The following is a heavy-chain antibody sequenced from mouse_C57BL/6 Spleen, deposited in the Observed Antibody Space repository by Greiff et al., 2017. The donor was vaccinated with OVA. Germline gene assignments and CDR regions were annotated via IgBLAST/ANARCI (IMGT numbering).Heavy chain of an antibody. CDR1: GYTFTSYW. V-gene: IGHV1-50*01. D-gene: IGHD2-3*01. CDR2: IDPSDSYT. Sequence: QVQLQQPGAELVKPGASVKLSCKASGYTFTSYWMQWVKQRPGQGLEWIGEIDPSDSYTNYNQKFKGTATLTVDTSPSPAYMQLSSLTSEDSAVYYCARGGDLSRTWFAYWGQGTLVTVSA. J-gene: IGHJ3*01. CDR3: ARGGDLSRTWFAY.